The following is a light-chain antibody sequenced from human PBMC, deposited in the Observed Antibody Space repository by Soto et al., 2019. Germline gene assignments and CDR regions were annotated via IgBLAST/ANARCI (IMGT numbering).Light chain of an antibody. CDR3: QQRSNWPIT. V-gene: IGKV3-11*01. CDR2: GAS. CDR1: QSVGTK. Sequence: IVMTQSPATLSVSPGERANLSCRASQSVGTKLAWYQQTPGQAPRLLIYGASNRATGIPARFSGSGSGTDFTLTISSLEPEDFAVYYCQQRSNWPITFGQGTRLEIK. J-gene: IGKJ5*01.